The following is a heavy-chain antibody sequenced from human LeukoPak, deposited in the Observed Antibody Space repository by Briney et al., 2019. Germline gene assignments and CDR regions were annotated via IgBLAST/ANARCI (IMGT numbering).Heavy chain of an antibody. CDR1: GGSISSGGYS. V-gene: IGHV4-30-2*01. J-gene: IGHJ4*02. CDR3: ARGVITFGGVIPYYFDY. CDR2: IYHSGST. Sequence: PSETLSLTCAVSGGSISSGGYSWSWIRQPPGKGLEWIGYIYHSGSTYYNPSLKSRVTISVDRSKNQFSLKLSSVTAADTAVYYCARGVITFGGVIPYYFDYWGQGTLATVSS. D-gene: IGHD3-16*02.